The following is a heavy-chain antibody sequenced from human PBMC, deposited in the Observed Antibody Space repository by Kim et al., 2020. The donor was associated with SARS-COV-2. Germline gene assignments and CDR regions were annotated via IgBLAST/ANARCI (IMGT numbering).Heavy chain of an antibody. J-gene: IGHJ4*02. CDR2: INHSGST. D-gene: IGHD5-12*01. CDR3: ARCYSGYDLNGYDY. V-gene: IGHV4-34*01. CDR1: GGSFSGYY. Sequence: SETLSLTCAVYGGSFSGYYWSWIRQPPGKGLEWIGEINHSGSTNYNPSLKSRVTISVDTSKNQFSLKLSSVTAADTAVYYCARCYSGYDLNGYDYWGQGT.